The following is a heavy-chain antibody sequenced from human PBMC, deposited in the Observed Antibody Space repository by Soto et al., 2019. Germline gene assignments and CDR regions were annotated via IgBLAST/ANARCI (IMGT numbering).Heavy chain of an antibody. Sequence: GESLKISCQASGYIFTSYWIGWVRQMPGKGLEWMAIIFPGESDTTYNPSFQGQVTISADKSLNNAYLQWRSLKASDTGIYYCAVPGITAAGTFAYWGQGTPVTVSS. CDR2: IFPGESDT. D-gene: IGHD6-13*01. CDR1: GYIFTSYW. CDR3: AVPGITAAGTFAY. J-gene: IGHJ4*02. V-gene: IGHV5-51*01.